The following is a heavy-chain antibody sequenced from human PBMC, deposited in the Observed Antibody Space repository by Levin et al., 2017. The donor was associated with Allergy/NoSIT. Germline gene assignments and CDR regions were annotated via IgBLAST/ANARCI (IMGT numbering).Heavy chain of an antibody. CDR2: INPNSGGT. CDR1: GYTFTGYY. CDR3: ARMGIVVVTGVDY. Sequence: AASVKVSCKASGYTFTGYYMHWVRQAPGQGLEWMGRINPNSGGTNYAQKFQGRVTMTRGTSISTAYMELSRLRSDDTAVYYCARMGIVVVTGVDYWGQGTLVTVSS. D-gene: IGHD2-21*02. J-gene: IGHJ4*02. V-gene: IGHV1-2*06.